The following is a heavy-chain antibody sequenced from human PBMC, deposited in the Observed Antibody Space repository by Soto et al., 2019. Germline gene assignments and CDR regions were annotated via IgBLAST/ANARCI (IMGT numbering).Heavy chain of an antibody. V-gene: IGHV3-30*03. CDR3: ARDLRQLRGLSGGMDV. CDR1: AFILSSYG. Sequence: RPSCAPSAFILSSYGTHCDRQVPGKGLEWMAVISDYRSNTYYAEYVKGRVTITTDKSTSTAYLQMSSLRAEDTAVYYCARDLRQLRGLSGGMDVWGQGTTVTVSS. D-gene: IGHD2-2*01. J-gene: IGHJ6*02. CDR2: ISDYRSNT.